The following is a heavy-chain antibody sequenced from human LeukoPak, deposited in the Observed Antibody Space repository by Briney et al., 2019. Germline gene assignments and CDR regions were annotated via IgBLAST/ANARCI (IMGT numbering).Heavy chain of an antibody. V-gene: IGHV1-18*01. CDR1: GYTFTSYG. CDR2: ISAYNGNT. J-gene: IGHJ4*02. Sequence: ASVKVSCKASGYTFTSYGISWVRQAPGQGLEWMGWISAYNGNTNYAQKLQGRVTMTTDTSTSTAYMELRSLRSDNTAVYYCARKRTSIAAPPNDYWGQGTLVTVSS. CDR3: ARKRTSIAAPPNDY. D-gene: IGHD6-6*01.